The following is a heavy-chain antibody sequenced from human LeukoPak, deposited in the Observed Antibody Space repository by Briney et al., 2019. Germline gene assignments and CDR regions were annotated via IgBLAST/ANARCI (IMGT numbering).Heavy chain of an antibody. D-gene: IGHD6-13*01. CDR3: ARDLYSSSSRFDP. Sequence: GGSLRLSCAASGFTFDDYDMSWVRQAPGKGLEWVSYINWNGGSTGYADSVKGRFTISRDNAKNSLYLQMNSLRAEDTAVYYCARDLYSSSSRFDPWGQGTLVTVSS. CDR1: GFTFDDYD. V-gene: IGHV3-20*04. CDR2: INWNGGST. J-gene: IGHJ5*02.